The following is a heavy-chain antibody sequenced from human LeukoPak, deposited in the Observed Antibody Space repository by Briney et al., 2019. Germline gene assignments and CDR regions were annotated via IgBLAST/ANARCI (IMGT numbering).Heavy chain of an antibody. V-gene: IGHV5-51*01. CDR2: IYPGDSDT. D-gene: IGHD6-13*01. CDR3: ARTSPRTYSSSWYGY. J-gene: IGHJ4*02. Sequence: GESLKISCKGSGYSFTSYWIGWVRQMPGKGLEWMGIIYPGDSDTRYSPSFQGQVTISADKSISTAYLQWGSLKASDTAMYYCARTSPRTYSSSWYGYWGQGTLVTVSS. CDR1: GYSFTSYW.